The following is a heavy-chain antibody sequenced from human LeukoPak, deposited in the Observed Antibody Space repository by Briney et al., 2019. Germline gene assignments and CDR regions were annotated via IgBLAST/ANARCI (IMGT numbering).Heavy chain of an antibody. CDR1: GFTFSSYW. J-gene: IGHJ4*02. Sequence: GGSLRLSCAASGFTFSSYWMSWVRQAPGKGLEWVANIKQDGSEKYYVDSVKGRFTISRDNAKNSLYLQMSSLRADDTGVYYCARVIGYGDYDSYYFDFWGRGTLVAVSS. V-gene: IGHV3-7*01. D-gene: IGHD5-12*01. CDR2: IKQDGSEK. CDR3: ARVIGYGDYDSYYFDF.